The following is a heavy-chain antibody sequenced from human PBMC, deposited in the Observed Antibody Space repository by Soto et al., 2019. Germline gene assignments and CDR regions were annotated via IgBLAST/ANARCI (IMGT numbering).Heavy chain of an antibody. J-gene: IGHJ6*02. Sequence: GGSLRLSCAASGFTFSSYAMHWVRQAPGKGLEWVAVISYDGSNKYYADSVKGRFTISRDNSKNTLYLQMDSLRAEDTAVYYCAREVGNTYNYYYYGRDVWGQGTTGTVS. CDR3: AREVGNTYNYYYYGRDV. CDR1: GFTFSSYA. CDR2: ISYDGSNK. V-gene: IGHV3-30-3*01. D-gene: IGHD4-4*01.